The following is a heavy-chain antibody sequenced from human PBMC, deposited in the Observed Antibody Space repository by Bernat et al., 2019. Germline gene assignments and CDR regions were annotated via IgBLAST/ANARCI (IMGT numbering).Heavy chain of an antibody. V-gene: IGHV3-74*01. CDR2: INIDGTTT. Sequence: EVQLAESGGGLVQPGGSPRLSCAASGFTFRDYWMDWVRQAPGKGPVWVSRINIDGTTTNYADSVKGRFTMSRDNAKNTVYLQMNSLRAEDTAVYYCVRDPNRRLDYWGQGTQVTVSP. J-gene: IGHJ4*02. CDR3: VRDPNRRLDY. CDR1: GFTFRDYW. D-gene: IGHD2-21*02.